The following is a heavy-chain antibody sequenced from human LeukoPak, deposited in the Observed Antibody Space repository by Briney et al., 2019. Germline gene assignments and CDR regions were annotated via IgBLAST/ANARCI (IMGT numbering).Heavy chain of an antibody. J-gene: IGHJ5*02. D-gene: IGHD3-10*01. CDR3: ARGQILLWFGESNWFDP. CDR1: GYTFTSYG. V-gene: IGHV1-18*01. CDR2: ISAYNGNT. Sequence: ASVKVSCKASGYTFTSYGISWVRQAPGQGLEWMGWISAYNGNTNYAQKLQGRVTMTTDTSTSTAYMELRSLRSGDTAVYYCARGQILLWFGESNWFDPWGQGTLVTVSS.